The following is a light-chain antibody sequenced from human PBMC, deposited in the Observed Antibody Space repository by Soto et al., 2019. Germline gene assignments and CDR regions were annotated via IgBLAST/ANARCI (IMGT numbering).Light chain of an antibody. CDR2: GAS. V-gene: IGKV3-20*01. CDR3: QQYGSSPWT. Sequence: EIVLTQSPGTLSLSPGERATLSCRASQSVSSNYLAWYQQKPGQAPRPLIYGASSRATGIQDRFSGSGAGTDFTLTISRLESEDFAVYYWQQYGSSPWTFGQATKVEIK. CDR1: QSVSSNY. J-gene: IGKJ1*01.